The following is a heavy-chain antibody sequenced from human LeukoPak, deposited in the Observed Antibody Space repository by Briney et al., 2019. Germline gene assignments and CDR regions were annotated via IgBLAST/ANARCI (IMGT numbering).Heavy chain of an antibody. CDR1: GFTFSSYW. Sequence: GGSLRLSCAASGFTFSSYWMNWARQAPGKGLEWVASINHNGNVNYYVDSVEGRFTISRDNSKNTVYLQMNSLRADDTAVYYCVKSRRVGANQRGLFDYWGQGTLVTVSP. CDR3: VKSRRVGANQRGLFDY. V-gene: IGHV3-7*03. D-gene: IGHD1-26*01. J-gene: IGHJ4*02. CDR2: INHNGNVN.